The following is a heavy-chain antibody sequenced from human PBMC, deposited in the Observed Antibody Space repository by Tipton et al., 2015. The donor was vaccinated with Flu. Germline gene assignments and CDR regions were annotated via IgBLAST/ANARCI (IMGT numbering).Heavy chain of an antibody. V-gene: IGHV4-38-2*01. CDR2: VHQTGST. J-gene: IGHJ4*02. Sequence: TLSLTCSVSGDSIGSRYFWGWIRQPPGKGLEWIGNVHQTGSTYYNPSLRSRVTIAVDRPKNQFPLKLTSVTAADTAVYYCATTTYFYGSGSHDYWGQGTLVTVSS. CDR1: GDSIGSRYF. D-gene: IGHD3-10*01. CDR3: ATTTYFYGSGSHDY.